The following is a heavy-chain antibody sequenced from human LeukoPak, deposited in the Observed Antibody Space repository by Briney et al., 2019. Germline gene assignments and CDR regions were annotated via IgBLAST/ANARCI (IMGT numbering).Heavy chain of an antibody. CDR1: GFTFTSCS. CDR2: ISGGGGST. J-gene: IGHJ4*02. CDR3: AKGGKWDVTPFDY. Sequence: GGSLRLSCAASGFTFTSCSMNWVRQAPGKGLEWVLTISGGGGSTYYADSVKGRFTISRDNSKNMLYLQVNSLRAEDTAVYYCAKGGKWDVTPFDYWGQGTLVTVSS. V-gene: IGHV3-23*01. D-gene: IGHD1-26*01.